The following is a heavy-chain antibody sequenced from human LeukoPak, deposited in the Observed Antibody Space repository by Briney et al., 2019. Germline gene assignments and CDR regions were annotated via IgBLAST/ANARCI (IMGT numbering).Heavy chain of an antibody. J-gene: IGHJ4*02. Sequence: SETLSLTCTVSGGSISSSSYYWGWIRQPPGKGLEWIGSIYYSGSTYYNPSLKSRVTISVATSKNQFSLKLSSVTAADTAVYYCARRDGATGYFDYWGQGTLVTVSS. D-gene: IGHD1-26*01. CDR3: ARRDGATGYFDY. CDR1: GGSISSSSYY. V-gene: IGHV4-39*01. CDR2: IYYSGST.